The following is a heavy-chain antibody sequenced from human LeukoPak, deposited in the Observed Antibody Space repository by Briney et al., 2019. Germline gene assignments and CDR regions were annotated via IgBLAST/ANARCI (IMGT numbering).Heavy chain of an antibody. V-gene: IGHV3-9*01. CDR2: ISWNSDSI. D-gene: IGHD6-19*01. CDR3: AKSPGIAVAGYFDY. CDR1: GFTFDDYA. J-gene: IGHJ4*02. Sequence: GRSLRLSCAASGFTFDDYAMHWVRQAPGKGLEWVSGISWNSDSIGYADSVKGRFTISRDNAKNSLYLQMNSLRAEDTALYYCAKSPGIAVAGYFDYWGQGTLVTVSS.